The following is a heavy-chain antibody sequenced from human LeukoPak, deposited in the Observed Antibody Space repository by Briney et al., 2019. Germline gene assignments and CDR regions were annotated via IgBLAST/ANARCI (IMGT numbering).Heavy chain of an antibody. CDR2: ISGSGGST. Sequence: PGGSLRLSCAASGFTFSSYAMSWVRQAPGKGLEWVSAISGSGGSTYYADSVKGRFTISRDNSKNTLYLQMNSLRAEDTAVYYCANHVVGIEGYFDYWGQGTLVTVSS. CDR3: ANHVVGIEGYFDY. D-gene: IGHD1-26*01. V-gene: IGHV3-23*01. J-gene: IGHJ4*02. CDR1: GFTFSSYA.